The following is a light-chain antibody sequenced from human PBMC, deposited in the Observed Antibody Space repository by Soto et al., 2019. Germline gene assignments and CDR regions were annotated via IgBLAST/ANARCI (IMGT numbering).Light chain of an antibody. Sequence: DIPMTQPPSTLSASEGDRVTISCRASQSVSIWLAWYQQKPGRAPKLLIYKSSILGSGVPSRFSGSGSGTEFTLTISSLQPDDFATYYCQHYTLYSASFGPGTKVDIK. CDR2: KSS. CDR1: QSVSIW. CDR3: QHYTLYSAS. J-gene: IGKJ3*01. V-gene: IGKV1-5*03.